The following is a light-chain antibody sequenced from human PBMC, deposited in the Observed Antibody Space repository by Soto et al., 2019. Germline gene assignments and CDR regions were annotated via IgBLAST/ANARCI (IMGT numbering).Light chain of an antibody. CDR3: QQYGSSPRT. CDR2: GAS. V-gene: IGKV3-20*01. J-gene: IGKJ2*01. Sequence: EIVLTQSPGTLSLSPGERATLSCRASQSVTNSYLAWYQQKPGQTPRLLIYGASSRATGIPDRFSGSGSGIDLTISISRLEPEDFAVYYCQQYGSSPRTFGQGTKLEIK. CDR1: QSVTNSY.